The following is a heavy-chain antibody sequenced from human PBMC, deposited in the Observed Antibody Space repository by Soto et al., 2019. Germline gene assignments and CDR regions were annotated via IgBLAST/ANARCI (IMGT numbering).Heavy chain of an antibody. CDR1: GDSFSSSDYY. CDR3: ARLVDYLWETKLEY. CDR2: IYYSGTT. Sequence: HLQLQESGPGLVKPSETLSLTCTVSGDSFSSSDYYWGWLRQPPGKGLEWIGSIYYSGTTYYNPSLKSRVTIALDASRNQSSLKLNSVTAADTPTYYCARLVDYLWETKLEYWGQGTLVTVAS. D-gene: IGHD1-1*01. J-gene: IGHJ4*02. V-gene: IGHV4-39*01.